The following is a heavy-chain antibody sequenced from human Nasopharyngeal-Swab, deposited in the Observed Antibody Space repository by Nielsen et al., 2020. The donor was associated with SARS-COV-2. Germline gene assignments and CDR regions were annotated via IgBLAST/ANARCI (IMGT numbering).Heavy chain of an antibody. V-gene: IGHV5-10-1*01. D-gene: IGHD3-10*01. Sequence: KVSCKGSGYSFTSYWISWVRQMPGKGLEWMGRIDPSDSYTNYSPSFQGHVTISADKSISTAYLQWSSLKASDTAMYYCARIGYGSGSYMYYFDYWGQGTLVTVSS. J-gene: IGHJ4*02. CDR1: GYSFTSYW. CDR3: ARIGYGSGSYMYYFDY. CDR2: IDPSDSYT.